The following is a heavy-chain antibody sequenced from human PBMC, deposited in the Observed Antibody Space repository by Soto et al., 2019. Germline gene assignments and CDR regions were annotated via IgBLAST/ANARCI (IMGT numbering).Heavy chain of an antibody. J-gene: IGHJ6*02. CDR2: IYSGGST. V-gene: IGHV3-66*01. D-gene: IGHD5-18*01. Sequence: GSMTISCAASGFTVSSNYMSWVRQAPGKGLEWVSVIYSGGSTYYADSVKGRFTISRDNSKNTLYLQMNSLRAEDTAVYYCARDLRFGYSYGPSFYYYGMDVWGEGT. CDR3: ARDLRFGYSYGPSFYYYGMDV. CDR1: GFTVSSNY.